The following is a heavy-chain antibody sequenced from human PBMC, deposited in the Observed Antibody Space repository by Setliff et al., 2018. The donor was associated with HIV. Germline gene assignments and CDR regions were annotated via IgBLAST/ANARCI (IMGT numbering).Heavy chain of an antibody. CDR3: VRYIGAAAWYIDH. D-gene: IGHD6-25*01. CDR1: GYSFVDFW. CDR2: IYPGDSDS. V-gene: IGHV5-51*01. Sequence: PGESLTISCHLSGYSFVDFWIGWVRQMPGKGLEGVGFIYPGDSDSRYSPSFRGQVTISADKSTTTAYLDWARLKASDTAMYYCVRYIGAAAWYIDHWGQGTLVTVSS. J-gene: IGHJ4*02.